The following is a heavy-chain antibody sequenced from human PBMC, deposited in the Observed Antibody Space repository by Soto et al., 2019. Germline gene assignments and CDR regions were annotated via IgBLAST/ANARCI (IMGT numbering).Heavy chain of an antibody. CDR2: IERDDDDK. Sequence: SGPTLVNPTETLTVACTFSGFSLTSPGMCVSWIRQSPGKALEWLALIERDDDDKYYSTSLKTRLTISKDTRKNQVVLTMANMDPADTATYYCARSIRGPRRFNGMDVWGQGTTVTVSS. J-gene: IGHJ6*02. CDR3: ARSIRGPRRFNGMDV. CDR1: GFSLTSPGMC. V-gene: IGHV2-70*13. D-gene: IGHD1-20*01.